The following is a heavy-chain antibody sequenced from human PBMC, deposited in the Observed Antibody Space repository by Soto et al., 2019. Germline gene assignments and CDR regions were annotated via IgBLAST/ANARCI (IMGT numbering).Heavy chain of an antibody. Sequence: SETLSLTFTVSGYSITSGHYWGWIRQPPGKGLEWIASINHSGSTYYNPSIQSRVTISVDTSKNQFSLKVNSVTAAETAVYYCARLYSYGYRYYFDYWGQGTLVTVSS. D-gene: IGHD5-18*01. CDR1: GYSITSGHY. CDR3: ARLYSYGYRYYFDY. J-gene: IGHJ4*02. V-gene: IGHV4-38-2*02. CDR2: INHSGST.